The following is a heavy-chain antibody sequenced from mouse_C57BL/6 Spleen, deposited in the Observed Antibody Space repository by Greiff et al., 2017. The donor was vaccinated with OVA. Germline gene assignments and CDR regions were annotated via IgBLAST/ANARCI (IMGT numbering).Heavy chain of an antibody. CDR1: GFTFSDYY. V-gene: IGHV5-16*01. CDR3: ARVGGLLWYFDV. J-gene: IGHJ1*03. CDR2: INYDGSST. Sequence: EVKVEESEGGLVQPGSSMKLSCTASGFTFSDYYMAWVRQVPEKGLEWVANINYDGSSTYYLDSLKSRFIISRDNAKNILYLQMSSLKSEDTATYYCARVGGLLWYFDVWGTGTTVTVSS. D-gene: IGHD1-1*01.